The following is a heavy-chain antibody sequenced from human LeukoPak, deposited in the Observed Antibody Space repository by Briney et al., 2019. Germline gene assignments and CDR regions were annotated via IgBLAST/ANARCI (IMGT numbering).Heavy chain of an antibody. Sequence: SETLSLTCTVSGDSISSYYWTWIRQPPGKGLEWIGYISYSGSTNYNPSLRSRVTISVDTSKNQFSLKLSSVTAADTAVYYCTRGSIAYYYMDVWGKGTTVTISS. CDR3: TRGSIAYYYMDV. CDR1: GDSISSYY. CDR2: ISYSGST. V-gene: IGHV4-59*01. J-gene: IGHJ6*03. D-gene: IGHD3-22*01.